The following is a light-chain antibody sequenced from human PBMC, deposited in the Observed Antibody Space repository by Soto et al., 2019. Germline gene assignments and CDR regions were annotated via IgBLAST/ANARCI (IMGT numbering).Light chain of an antibody. CDR2: GAS. V-gene: IGKV3-15*01. J-gene: IGKJ1*01. CDR3: QQYNNWPRWT. CDR1: QSVSSN. Sequence: EIVMTQSPATLSVSPGERATLSCRASQSVSSNLAWYQQKPGQAPRLLIYGASTRATGIPARFSGSGSGTEFTLTISSLQCEDFAVYYCQQYNNWPRWTFGQGTKVEIK.